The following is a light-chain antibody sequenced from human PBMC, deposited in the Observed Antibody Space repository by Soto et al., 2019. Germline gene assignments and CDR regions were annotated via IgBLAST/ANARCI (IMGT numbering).Light chain of an antibody. J-gene: IGKJ4*01. CDR2: GAS. Sequence: DIQVTQSPSSLSASVGDRVTRDCRGSQSITIYLNWYQQKPGEAPNLLIFGASTLQSGVPSRFSGSGSGTEFTLTISSLQPDDLATYYCQQYNSSPLTFGGGDQGGYQ. V-gene: IGKV1-5*01. CDR3: QQYNSSPLT. CDR1: QSITIY.